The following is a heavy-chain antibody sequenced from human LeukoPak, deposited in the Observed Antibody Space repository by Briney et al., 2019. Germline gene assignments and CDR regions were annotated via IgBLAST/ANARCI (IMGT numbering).Heavy chain of an antibody. Sequence: SETLSLTCTVSGGSTSSYYWSWIRQPPGKGLEWIGYIYYSGSTNYNPSLKSQVTISVDTSKNQFSLKLSSVTAADTAVYYCARLGLRRPYFDYWGQGTLVTVSS. CDR2: IYYSGST. J-gene: IGHJ4*02. CDR3: ARLGLRRPYFDY. CDR1: GGSTSSYY. V-gene: IGHV4-59*01.